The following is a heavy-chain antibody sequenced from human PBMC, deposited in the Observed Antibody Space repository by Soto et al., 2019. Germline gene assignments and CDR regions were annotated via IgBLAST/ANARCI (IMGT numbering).Heavy chain of an antibody. Sequence: SETLSLTCTVSGGSISSGGYYWSWIRQHPGKGLEWIGYIYYSGSTYYNPSLKSRVTISVDTSKNQFSLKLSSVTAADTAVYYCARRYCSSTSCDYMDVSGKGTTVTVSS. CDR2: IYYSGST. CDR3: ARRYCSSTSCDYMDV. D-gene: IGHD2-2*01. CDR1: GGSISSGGYY. J-gene: IGHJ6*03. V-gene: IGHV4-31*03.